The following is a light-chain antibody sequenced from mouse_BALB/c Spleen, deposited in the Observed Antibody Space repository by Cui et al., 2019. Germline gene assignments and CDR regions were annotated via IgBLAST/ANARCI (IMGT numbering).Light chain of an antibody. V-gene: IGKV2-137*01. CDR1: KSLLHSDGNTA. Sequence: DSVMTQAALSVPLTPGESVSILCRSSKSLLHSDGNTALYWFLQRPGQCPQLLIYLMSNLASGVPDRFSGSGSGTAFTMRISRVEAEDVGVYYCMQHLEYPLTFGAGTKLELK. CDR2: LMS. CDR3: MQHLEYPLT. J-gene: IGKJ5*01.